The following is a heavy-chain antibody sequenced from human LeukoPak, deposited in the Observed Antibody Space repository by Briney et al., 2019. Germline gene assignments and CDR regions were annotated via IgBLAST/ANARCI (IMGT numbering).Heavy chain of an antibody. J-gene: IGHJ4*02. CDR2: ISGSGGST. V-gene: IGHV3-23*01. CDR1: GFTFSSYA. CDR3: ARNPSSIAAAGLNFDY. Sequence: GGSLRLSCAVSGFTFSSYAMSWVRQAPGKGLEWVSAISGSGGSTYYADSVKGRFTISRDNSKNTLYLQMNSLRAEDTAVYYCARNPSSIAAAGLNFDYWGQGTLVTVSS. D-gene: IGHD6-13*01.